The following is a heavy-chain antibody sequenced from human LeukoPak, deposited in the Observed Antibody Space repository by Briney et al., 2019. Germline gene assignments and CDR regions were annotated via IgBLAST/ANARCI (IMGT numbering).Heavy chain of an antibody. CDR2: INPSGGST. D-gene: IGHD6-19*01. Sequence: GASVKVSCKASGYTFTSYYMHWVRQAPGQGLEWMGIINPSGGSTSYAQKFQGRVTMTRDMSTSTVYMELSSLRSEDTAVYYCARDPSVAGTSGCFDYWGQGTLVTVSS. CDR1: GYTFTSYY. V-gene: IGHV1-46*01. CDR3: ARDPSVAGTSGCFDY. J-gene: IGHJ4*02.